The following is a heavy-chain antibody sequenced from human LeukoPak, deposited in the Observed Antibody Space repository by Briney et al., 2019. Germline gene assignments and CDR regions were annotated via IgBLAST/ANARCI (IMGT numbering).Heavy chain of an antibody. CDR1: GFTFTDYL. J-gene: IGHJ4*02. D-gene: IGHD3-9*01. V-gene: IGHV3-7*01. CDR3: ARDHLYYDISGPRFDY. Sequence: GGSLRLSCSASGFTFTDYLITWVRQAPGKGLEWVADIKADGSEKYYVDSVKGRFTILRDNAKNSLYLQMNSLRAEDTAVYYCARDHLYYDISGPRFDYWGQGTRVTVSS. CDR2: IKADGSEK.